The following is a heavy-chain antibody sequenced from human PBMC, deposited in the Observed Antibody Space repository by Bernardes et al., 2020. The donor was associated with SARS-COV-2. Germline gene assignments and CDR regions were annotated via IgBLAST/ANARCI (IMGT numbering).Heavy chain of an antibody. D-gene: IGHD3-10*01. CDR2: LYHSGGA. CDR3: ARVSGSRWFRYGLDV. V-gene: IGHV4-59*08. Sequence: SETLSLTCSVSGGSISDYSWSWIRQPPGKGLEWIGNLYHSGGAVYNPSLQSRVTTSVDTSKNQFSLKLSSVTAADSAFYYCARVSGSRWFRYGLDVWGQGTTVTVSS. CDR1: GGSISDYS. J-gene: IGHJ6*02.